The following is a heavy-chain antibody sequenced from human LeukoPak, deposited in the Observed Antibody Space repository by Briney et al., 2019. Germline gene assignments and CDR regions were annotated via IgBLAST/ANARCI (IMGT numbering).Heavy chain of an antibody. J-gene: IGHJ4*02. V-gene: IGHV4-39*07. Sequence: PSETLSLTCTVSGGSVSTSDYYWGWVRQPPGKGPEWIGDIFYTGKTNYNPSLRSRATISIDTSKNQFSLKLTSVTAADTAVYYCSRIFDSWGQGTLVTVSS. CDR2: IFYTGKT. CDR1: GGSVSTSDYY. CDR3: SRIFDS.